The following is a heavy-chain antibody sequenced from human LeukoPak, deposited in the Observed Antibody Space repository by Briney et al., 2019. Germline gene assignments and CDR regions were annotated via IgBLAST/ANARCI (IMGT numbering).Heavy chain of an antibody. Sequence: GGSLRLSCAASGFTFDDYAMHWVRHAPGKGLEWVSGISWNSGSIGYADSVKGRFTISRDNAKNSLYLQMNSLRAEDTALYYCAKDGDGSGRLGNWFDPWGQGTLVTVSS. J-gene: IGHJ5*02. CDR1: GFTFDDYA. V-gene: IGHV3-9*01. CDR2: ISWNSGSI. D-gene: IGHD3-10*01. CDR3: AKDGDGSGRLGNWFDP.